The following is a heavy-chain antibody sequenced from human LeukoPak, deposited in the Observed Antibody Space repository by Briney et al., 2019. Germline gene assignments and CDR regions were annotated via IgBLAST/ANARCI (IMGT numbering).Heavy chain of an antibody. J-gene: IGHJ3*02. CDR3: AGDSDGNDAFDI. CDR1: GDSVFSNIPS. Sequence: SQTLSLTCAISGDSVFSNIPSWDWISQSPSRCLESQGRTYLRYKLYNDYEVSVKSRIPINPNTSKNQFSLQLNSVTPENTAVYYCAGDSDGNDAFDIWGQGTMVTVSS. D-gene: IGHD6-13*01. V-gene: IGHV6-1*01. CDR2: TYLRYKLYN.